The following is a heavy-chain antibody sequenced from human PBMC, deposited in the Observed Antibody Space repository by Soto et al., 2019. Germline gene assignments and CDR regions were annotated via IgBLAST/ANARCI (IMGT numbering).Heavy chain of an antibody. D-gene: IGHD6-13*01. CDR3: ARGRAAARNFDY. V-gene: IGHV3-21*01. Sequence: GGSLRLSCAASGFTFSSYSMNWVRQAPGKGLEWVSSISSSSSYIYYADSVKGRFTISRDNAKNSLYLQMNSLRAEDTAVYYCARGRAAARNFDYWGQGPLVTVSS. J-gene: IGHJ4*02. CDR1: GFTFSSYS. CDR2: ISSSSSYI.